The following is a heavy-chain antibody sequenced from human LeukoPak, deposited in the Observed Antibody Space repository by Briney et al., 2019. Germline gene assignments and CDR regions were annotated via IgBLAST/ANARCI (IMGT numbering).Heavy chain of an antibody. J-gene: IGHJ4*02. CDR1: GGSISSYY. CDR3: ARGFTIFGVAPLGYFDY. V-gene: IGHV4-4*07. D-gene: IGHD3-3*01. Sequence: PSETLSLTCTVSGGSISSYYWSWIRQPAGKGLEWIGRIYTSGSTNYNPSLKSRVTISVDTSKDQFSLKLSSVTAADTAVYYCARGFTIFGVAPLGYFDYWGQGTLVTVSS. CDR2: IYTSGST.